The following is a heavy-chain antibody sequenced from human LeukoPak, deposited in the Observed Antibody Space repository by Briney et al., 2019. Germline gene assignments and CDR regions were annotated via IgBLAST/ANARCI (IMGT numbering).Heavy chain of an antibody. CDR2: ISAYNGNT. J-gene: IGHJ5*02. D-gene: IGHD5-18*01. Sequence: GASMKVSCKASGYTFTSYGISWVRQAPGQGLEWMGWISAYNGNTNYAQKLQGRVTMTTDTSTSTAYMELRSLRSDDTAVYYCARVPIQLGRWGNWFDPWGQGTLVTVSS. CDR1: GYTFTSYG. CDR3: ARVPIQLGRWGNWFDP. V-gene: IGHV1-18*01.